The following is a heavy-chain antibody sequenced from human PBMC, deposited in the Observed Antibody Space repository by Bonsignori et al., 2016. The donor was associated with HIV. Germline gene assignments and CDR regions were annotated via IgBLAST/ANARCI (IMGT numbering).Heavy chain of an antibody. D-gene: IGHD3-9*01. V-gene: IGHV3-74*01. J-gene: IGHJ6*03. CDR1: GFTFGDHW. Sequence: EVELVESGGNLVQPGVSLRLSCAASGFTFGDHWMHWVRQAPGKGLMWVGRINSYGGGISYADSVRGRFTISRDNAKNTLFLEMNGLRAEDTAVYYCARTILWRDHYMDVWGQGTTVAVSS. CDR2: INSYGGGI. CDR3: ARTILWRDHYMDV.